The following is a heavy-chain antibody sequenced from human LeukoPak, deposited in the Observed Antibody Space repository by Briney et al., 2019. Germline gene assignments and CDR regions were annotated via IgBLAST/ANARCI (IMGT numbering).Heavy chain of an antibody. V-gene: IGHV4-39*01. CDR2: ISDSGST. CDR1: GGSIIRSSYY. CDR3: ARLDIWFGELVV. J-gene: IGHJ6*02. D-gene: IGHD3-10*01. Sequence: SETLSLTCIVSGGSIIRSSYYWGWLRQPPGKGLEWIGTISDSGSTYYSPSLKSRVTISVDTSKNQFSLKLRFVTAADTAVYYCARLDIWFGELVVWGQGTTVTVSS.